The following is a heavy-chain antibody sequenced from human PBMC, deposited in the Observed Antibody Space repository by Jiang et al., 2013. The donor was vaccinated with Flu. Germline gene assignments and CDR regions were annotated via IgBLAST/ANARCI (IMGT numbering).Heavy chain of an antibody. J-gene: IGHJ5*02. D-gene: IGHD2-15*01. Sequence: GSGLVKPSQTLSLTCAVSGYSISSNNWWAWIRQPPGKGLEWIGYIYYSGSIYYNPSLKSRVTMSVDTSKNQFSLKLSSVTAVDTAVYYCARKLPSEGWFDPWGQGILVTVSS. CDR1: GYSISSNNW. CDR3: ARKLPSEGWFDP. CDR2: IYYSGSI. V-gene: IGHV4-28*02.